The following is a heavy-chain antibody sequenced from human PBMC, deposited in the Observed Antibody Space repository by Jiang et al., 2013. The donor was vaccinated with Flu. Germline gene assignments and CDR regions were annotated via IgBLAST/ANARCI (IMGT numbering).Heavy chain of an antibody. J-gene: IGHJ4*02. Sequence: FQGQVTISADKSISTAYLQWSSLKASDTAMYYCARQNHDSSGFDYWGQGTLVTVSS. D-gene: IGHD3-22*01. V-gene: IGHV5-51*01. CDR3: ARQNHDSSGFDY.